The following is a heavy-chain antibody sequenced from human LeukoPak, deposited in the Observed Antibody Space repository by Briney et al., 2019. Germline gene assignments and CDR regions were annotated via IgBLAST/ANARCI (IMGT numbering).Heavy chain of an antibody. Sequence: PGRSLRLSCAASGFTFDDYAMHWVRQAPGKGLEWVSGISWNSGSIGYADSVKGRFTISRDNAKNSLYLQMNSLRAEDMALYYCAKGGEYSGYGYYMDVWGKGTTVTVSS. V-gene: IGHV3-9*03. CDR1: GFTFDDYA. J-gene: IGHJ6*03. D-gene: IGHD5-12*01. CDR2: ISWNSGSI. CDR3: AKGGEYSGYGYYMDV.